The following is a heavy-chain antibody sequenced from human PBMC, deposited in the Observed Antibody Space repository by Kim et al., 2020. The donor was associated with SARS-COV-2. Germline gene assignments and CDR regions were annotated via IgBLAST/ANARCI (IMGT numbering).Heavy chain of an antibody. CDR3: ARDSSSGWYFDL. Sequence: KNSQQFQGSVTITRDTSAGTAYMELSSLRSEDTAVYYCARDSSSGWYFDLWGRGTLVTVSS. D-gene: IGHD6-19*01. V-gene: IGHV1-3*01. J-gene: IGHJ2*01.